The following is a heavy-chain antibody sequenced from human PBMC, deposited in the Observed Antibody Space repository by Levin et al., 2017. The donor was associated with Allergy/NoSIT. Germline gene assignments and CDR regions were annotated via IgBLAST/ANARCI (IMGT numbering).Heavy chain of an antibody. CDR3: ARDRRLAS. J-gene: IGHJ5*01. Sequence: GGSLRLSCAASGFIFSNYWMTWVRQAPGKGLEWVANIKQDGSDKYYVDSVRGRFTISRDNAKNSLSLQMNSLRAEDTAVYYCARDRRLASWGQGTLVTVSS. CDR1: GFIFSNYW. V-gene: IGHV3-7*01. CDR2: IKQDGSDK.